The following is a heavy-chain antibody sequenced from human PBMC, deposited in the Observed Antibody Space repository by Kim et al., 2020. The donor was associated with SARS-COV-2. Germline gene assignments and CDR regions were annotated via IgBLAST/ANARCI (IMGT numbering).Heavy chain of an antibody. CDR2: ISYDGSNK. V-gene: IGHV3-30*03. Sequence: GGSLRLSCAASGFTFSSYGMHWVRQAPGKGLEWVAVISYDGSNKYYADSVKGRFTISRDNSKNTLYLQINSLRAEDTAVYYCRYYDSSGYLYGMDVWGQGTTVTVSS. D-gene: IGHD3-22*01. CDR1: GFTFSSYG. J-gene: IGHJ6*02. CDR3: RYYDSSGYLYGMDV.